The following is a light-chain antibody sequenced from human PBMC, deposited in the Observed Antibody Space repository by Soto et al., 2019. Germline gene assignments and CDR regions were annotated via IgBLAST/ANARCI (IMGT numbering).Light chain of an antibody. V-gene: IGKV1-39*01. J-gene: IGKJ1*01. CDR2: DAS. CDR3: QKSYNTPLT. Sequence: IEVTQSPSSLAASVGDRVTITCRASQTISTYVNWYRQKSGAAPELLIYDASTLQSGVPSRFRGGGSRKDFTLTISTLQLDDFATDYCQKSYNTPLTFGQGTKVEIK. CDR1: QTISTY.